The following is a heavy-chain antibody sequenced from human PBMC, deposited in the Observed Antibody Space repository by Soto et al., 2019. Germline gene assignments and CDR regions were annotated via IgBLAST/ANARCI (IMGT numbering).Heavy chain of an antibody. V-gene: IGHV4-59*12. Sequence: PSETLSLTCTVSGDSISSYYWSWIRQPPGKGLEWIGYIFYSGNTNHNPSLKSRATISVDTSKNQFSLKLSSVTAADTAVYYCARGGYDSRIQDNWFDPWGQGTLVTVSS. D-gene: IGHD5-12*01. CDR3: ARGGYDSRIQDNWFDP. CDR1: GDSISSYY. CDR2: IFYSGNT. J-gene: IGHJ5*02.